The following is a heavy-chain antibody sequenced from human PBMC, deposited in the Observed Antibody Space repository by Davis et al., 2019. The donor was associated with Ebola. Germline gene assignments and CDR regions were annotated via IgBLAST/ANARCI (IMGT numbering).Heavy chain of an antibody. CDR2: IHHTGNT. CDR1: GYSISSDYS. D-gene: IGHD2-15*01. V-gene: IGHV4-38-2*02. J-gene: IGHJ3*02. Sequence: SQTLSLTCTVSGYSISSDYSCAWIRPPPGKGLEWIGSIHHTGNTYYSPSLKSRVTISMDSSKNQFSLNLTSVTAADTAVYYCAREVAGTIPFDIWGQGTMVTVAS. CDR3: AREVAGTIPFDI.